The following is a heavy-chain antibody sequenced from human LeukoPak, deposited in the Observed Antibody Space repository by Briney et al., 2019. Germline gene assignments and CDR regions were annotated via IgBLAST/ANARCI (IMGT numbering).Heavy chain of an antibody. CDR1: GFTLRNYA. V-gene: IGHV3-23*01. Sequence: GGSLRLSCAASGFTLRNYAMNWVRQAPGKTLEWVSASSGTGSDIHYADSVKGRFTNTRDNSENTLYLQMSSLRAEDTAVYYCAKSPMRTVTTNYFDYWGPGTLITVSS. CDR2: SSGTGSDI. CDR3: AKSPMRTVTTNYFDY. J-gene: IGHJ4*02. D-gene: IGHD4-17*01.